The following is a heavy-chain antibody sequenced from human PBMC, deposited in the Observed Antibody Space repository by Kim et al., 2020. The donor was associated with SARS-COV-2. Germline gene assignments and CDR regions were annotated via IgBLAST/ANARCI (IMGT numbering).Heavy chain of an antibody. CDR2: INHSGST. CDR1: GGSFSGYY. Sequence: SETLSLTCAVYGGSFSGYYWSWIRQPPGKGLEWIGEINHSGSTNYNPSLKSRVTISVDTSKNQFSLKLSSVTAADTAVYYCARGRIVGAIGYYYYGMDVWGQGTTVTVSS. J-gene: IGHJ6*02. V-gene: IGHV4-34*01. CDR3: ARGRIVGAIGYYYYGMDV. D-gene: IGHD1-26*01.